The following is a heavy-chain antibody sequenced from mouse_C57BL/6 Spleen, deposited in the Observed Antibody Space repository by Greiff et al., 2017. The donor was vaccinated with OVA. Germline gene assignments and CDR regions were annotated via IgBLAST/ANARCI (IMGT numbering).Heavy chain of an antibody. D-gene: IGHD2-3*01. Sequence: QVQLQQSGAELARPGASVKLSCKASGYTFTSYGISWVKQRTGQGLEWIGEIYPRSGNTYYNEKFKGKATLTADKSSSTAYMELRSLTSEDSAVYFCARWNDGYYAYYFDYWGQGTTLTVSS. CDR3: ARWNDGYYAYYFDY. CDR1: GYTFTSYG. CDR2: IYPRSGNT. J-gene: IGHJ2*01. V-gene: IGHV1-81*01.